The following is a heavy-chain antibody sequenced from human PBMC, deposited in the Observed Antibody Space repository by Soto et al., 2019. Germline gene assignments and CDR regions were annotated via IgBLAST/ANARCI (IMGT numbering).Heavy chain of an antibody. CDR3: ARTGSSERRFDY. J-gene: IGHJ4*02. V-gene: IGHV1-46*03. Sequence: QVQLVQSGAEVKTPGASVKVSCQPSGYTFTSFSMHWVRQAPGQGLEWMGIINPSGGTTTYAQRFQGRVTMTRDTSTSTVYMEVSSLRQDDTAVYYCARTGSSERRFDYCGQGTLVPVSS. CDR1: GYTFTSFS. CDR2: INPSGGTT. D-gene: IGHD6-19*01.